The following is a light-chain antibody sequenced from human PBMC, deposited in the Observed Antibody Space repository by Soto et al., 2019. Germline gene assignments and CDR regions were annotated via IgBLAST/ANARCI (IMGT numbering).Light chain of an antibody. Sequence: DIQMTQSPSTLSASVGDRVTITCRASQSITIWLAWYQQKPGKAPKLLIFDASSLESGVPSRFSGSGSGTEFTLTISSLQPDGFATYYCQHYNSYSWTFGQGTKVEIK. CDR2: DAS. V-gene: IGKV1-5*01. CDR3: QHYNSYSWT. CDR1: QSITIW. J-gene: IGKJ1*01.